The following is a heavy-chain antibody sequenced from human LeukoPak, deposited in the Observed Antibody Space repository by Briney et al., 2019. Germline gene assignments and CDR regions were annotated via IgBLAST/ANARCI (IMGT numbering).Heavy chain of an antibody. J-gene: IGHJ6*03. CDR2: IKQDGSEK. Sequence: PGGSLRLSCVASGFTFSDYCMSWVRQAPRKGLEGVANIKQDGSEKYYVDSVKGRFTISRDNAKNSLYLQMNILRAEDTAVYYYAKGGIRYLERETPYHMDVWGKGTTVTVSS. CDR3: AKGGIRYLERETPYHMDV. V-gene: IGHV3-7*01. D-gene: IGHD3-3*01. CDR1: GFTFSDYC.